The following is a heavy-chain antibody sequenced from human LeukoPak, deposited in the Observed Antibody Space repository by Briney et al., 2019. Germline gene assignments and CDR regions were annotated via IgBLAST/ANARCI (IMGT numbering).Heavy chain of an antibody. D-gene: IGHD2-15*01. CDR1: GFTLNIYW. Sequence: PGGSLRLSCAASGFTLNIYWMSWVRQAPGKGLEWVANTKPDGSENYYVDSVRGRFTISRDNAKNSLYLQMNSLRAEDTAVYYCARAVRYCSGGRCYSDDAFDIWGRGTMVTVSS. CDR3: ARAVRYCSGGRCYSDDAFDI. J-gene: IGHJ3*02. CDR2: TKPDGSEN. V-gene: IGHV3-7*01.